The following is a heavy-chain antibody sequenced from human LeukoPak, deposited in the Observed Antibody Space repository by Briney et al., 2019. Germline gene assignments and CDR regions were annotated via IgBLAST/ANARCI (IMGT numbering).Heavy chain of an antibody. D-gene: IGHD1-26*01. V-gene: IGHV4-39*01. J-gene: IGHJ3*02. CDR1: GGPISSSKSHY. Sequence: SETLSLTCTVSGGPISSSKSHYWGWIRQPPGKGLEWIGSVHYSGSAYYNPSLKSRVTISVDTSKKQFSLRLSSLTASDTAMYYCARHFWYGGTYPDAFDIWGQGTMVTVSS. CDR2: VHYSGSA. CDR3: ARHFWYGGTYPDAFDI.